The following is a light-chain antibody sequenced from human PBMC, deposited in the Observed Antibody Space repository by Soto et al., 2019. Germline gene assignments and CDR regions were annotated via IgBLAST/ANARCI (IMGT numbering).Light chain of an antibody. Sequence: EIVMTQSPATLSLSPGERATLSCRASQSVSSNYLAWYQQKPGQAPRLLIYGASTRATGIPDRFSGSGSGTDFTLTISRLEPEDSAVYYCQQYVSSPRTFGQGTKVDIK. CDR1: QSVSSNY. V-gene: IGKV3-20*01. CDR3: QQYVSSPRT. J-gene: IGKJ1*01. CDR2: GAS.